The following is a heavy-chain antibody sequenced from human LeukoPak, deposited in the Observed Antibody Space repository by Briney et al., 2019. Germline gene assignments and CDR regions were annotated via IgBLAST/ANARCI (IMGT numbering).Heavy chain of an antibody. CDR3: ARVPTAFILTDQNRVNWFDP. CDR1: GYTFTSYG. D-gene: IGHD3-9*01. V-gene: IGHV1-18*04. J-gene: IGHJ5*02. Sequence: ASVKVSCKASGYTFTSYGISWVRQAPGQGLEWMGWINAYNGNTNYPQKLQGRVSMTTDTSTSTAYMELRSLRSDDTAVYYCARVPTAFILTDQNRVNWFDPWGQGTLVTVSS. CDR2: INAYNGNT.